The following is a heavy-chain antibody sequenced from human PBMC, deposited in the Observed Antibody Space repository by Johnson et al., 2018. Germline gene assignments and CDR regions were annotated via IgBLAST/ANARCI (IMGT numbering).Heavy chain of an antibody. V-gene: IGHV3-30*04. Sequence: QVQLVQSGGGVVQPGRSLRLSCAASGFTFSSYAMHWVRQAPGKGLEWVAVISYDGSNKYYADSVRGRFTISRDNSKNTLYLQMNSLRADDTAGYYCAKDSSGVVVADISCLLGAFDFWGQGTMVTVSS. J-gene: IGHJ3*01. CDR3: AKDSSGVVVADISCLLGAFDF. CDR1: GFTFSSYA. D-gene: IGHD2-15*01. CDR2: ISYDGSNK.